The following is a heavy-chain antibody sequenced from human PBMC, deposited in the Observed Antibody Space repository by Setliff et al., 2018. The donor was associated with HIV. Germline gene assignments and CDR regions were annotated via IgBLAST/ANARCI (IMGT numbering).Heavy chain of an antibody. CDR2: IIPIFGTA. CDR3: AKDQGYRSYYIEY. V-gene: IGHV1-69*13. Sequence: SVKVSCKASADTFSSHVISWFRQAPGQGLEWMGGIIPIFGTANFPQNFQGRLTITADEPTSTAYMELSSLRSEDTAVYYCAKDQGYRSYYIEYWGQGTLVTVSS. J-gene: IGHJ4*02. D-gene: IGHD5-18*01. CDR1: ADTFSSHV.